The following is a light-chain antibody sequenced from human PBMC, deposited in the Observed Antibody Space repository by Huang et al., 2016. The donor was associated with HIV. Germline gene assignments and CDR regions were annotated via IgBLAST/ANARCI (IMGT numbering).Light chain of an antibody. CDR2: AAS. Sequence: DIQMTQSPSSVSTSVGARVTITCRASQDINNRLAWYRQKPGKAPESLIYAASNLQSGVPSRFSGSGSGTYFTLTISSLQPEDFATYYCQQFDTFPYTFGRGTRLDI. CDR1: QDINNR. V-gene: IGKV1-16*01. J-gene: IGKJ2*01. CDR3: QQFDTFPYT.